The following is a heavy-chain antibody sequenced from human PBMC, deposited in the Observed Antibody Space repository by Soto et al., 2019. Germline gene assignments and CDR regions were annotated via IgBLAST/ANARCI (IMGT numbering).Heavy chain of an antibody. CDR1: GFTFSSYW. CDR2: IKEDGSVK. V-gene: IGHV3-7*01. D-gene: IGHD7-27*01. CDR3: GTDRWGGAFDM. Sequence: EVQVVESGGGLVQPGGSLRLSCAVSGFTFSSYWMAWVRQTPGKGLEFVANIKEDGSVKNYVDFVKGRFNIARDNAKNSLYLEMNSLRAEDTAVYYCGTDRWGGAFDMWGQGTMVTVSS. J-gene: IGHJ3*02.